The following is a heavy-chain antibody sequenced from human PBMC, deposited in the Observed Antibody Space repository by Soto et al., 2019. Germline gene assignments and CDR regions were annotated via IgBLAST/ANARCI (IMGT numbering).Heavy chain of an antibody. J-gene: IGHJ6*02. V-gene: IGHV4-34*01. D-gene: IGHD3-10*01. CDR2: INHSGST. CDR3: ARGRPLRCYGSGSFYYYYGMDG. Sequence: SETLSLTCAVYGGSFSGYYWSWIRQPPGKGLEWIGEINHSGSTNYNPSLKSRVTISVDTSKNQFSLKLSSVTAADTAVYYCARGRPLRCYGSGSFYYYYGMDGWGHGTTVTVSS. CDR1: GGSFSGYY.